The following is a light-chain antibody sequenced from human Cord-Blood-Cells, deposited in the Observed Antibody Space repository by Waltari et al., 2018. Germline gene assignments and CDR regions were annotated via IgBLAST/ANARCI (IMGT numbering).Light chain of an antibody. V-gene: IGLV2-8*01. CDR2: EVS. J-gene: IGLJ1*01. CDR3: SSYAGSNNFV. CDR1: SSAVGGYNY. Sequence: QSALTQPPSASGSPGQSVTISCTGTSSAVGGYNYVPWYQRHPGKAPKLMMYEVSKRPSGVPARFSCSKSGNTASLTVSGLQAEDEADYYCSSYAGSNNFVVGTGTKVTVL.